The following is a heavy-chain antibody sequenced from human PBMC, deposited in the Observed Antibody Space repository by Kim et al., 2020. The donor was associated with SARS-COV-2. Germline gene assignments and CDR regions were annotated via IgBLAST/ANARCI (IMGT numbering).Heavy chain of an antibody. CDR3: AREAYDVDGWFDP. V-gene: IGHV4-31*03. D-gene: IGHD5-12*01. CDR1: GGSISSGGYY. CDR2: IYYSGST. J-gene: IGHJ5*02. Sequence: SETLSLTCTVSGGSISSGGYYWSWIRQHPGKGLEWIGYIYYSGSTYYNPSLKSRVTISVDTSKNQFSLKLSSVTAADTAVYYCAREAYDVDGWFDPWGQGTLVTVSS.